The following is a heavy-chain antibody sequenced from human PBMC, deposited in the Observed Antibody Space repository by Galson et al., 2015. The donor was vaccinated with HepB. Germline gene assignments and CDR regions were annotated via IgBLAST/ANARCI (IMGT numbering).Heavy chain of an antibody. CDR2: ISAHTGHT. Sequence: SVKVSCKASGYTFNAYGITWVRQAPGQGLEWMGWISAHTGHTKYAQNFLGRVTMTTDTSTSTAYLELRSLRSDDTAVYYCARDYGAYSPIYHFDYWGQGSLVTVSS. CDR3: ARDYGAYSPIYHFDY. CDR1: GYTFNAYG. V-gene: IGHV1-18*04. J-gene: IGHJ4*02. D-gene: IGHD4-17*01.